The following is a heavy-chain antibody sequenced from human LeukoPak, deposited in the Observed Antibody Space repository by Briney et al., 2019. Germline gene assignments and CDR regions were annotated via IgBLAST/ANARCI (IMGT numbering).Heavy chain of an antibody. J-gene: IGHJ4*02. CDR2: IYPGDSDT. D-gene: IGHD2-15*01. V-gene: IGHV5-51*01. CDR1: GYTFTSYW. CDR3: ARRPCSGGSCRFDY. Sequence: GESLQNYCKGFGYTFTSYWIGWVRQMPGKGLEWMGIIYPGDSDTRYSPSFQGQVTISADKSISSAYLQWSSLKASDTAMYYCARRPCSGGSCRFDYWGQGTLVTVSS.